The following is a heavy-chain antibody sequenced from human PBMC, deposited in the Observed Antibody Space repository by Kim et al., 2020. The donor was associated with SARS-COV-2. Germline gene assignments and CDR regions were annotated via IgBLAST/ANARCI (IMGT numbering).Heavy chain of an antibody. CDR2: IYTSGST. Sequence: SETLSLTCTVSGGSISSGSYYWSWIRQPAGKGLEWIGRIYTSGSTNYNPSLKSRVTISVDTSKNQFSLKLSSVTAADTAVYYCARGAYTAMGAFGWYYGMDVWDQGTTVTVSS. J-gene: IGHJ6*02. V-gene: IGHV4-61*02. CDR1: GGSISSGSYY. D-gene: IGHD5-18*01. CDR3: ARGAYTAMGAFGWYYGMDV.